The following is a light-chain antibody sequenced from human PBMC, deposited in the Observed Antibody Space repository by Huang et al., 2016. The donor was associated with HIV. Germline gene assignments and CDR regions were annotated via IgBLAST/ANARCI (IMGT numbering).Light chain of an antibody. J-gene: IGKJ4*01. V-gene: IGKV1-33*01. CDR1: QAINNF. Sequence: DIQMTQSPSSLSASVGDRVTITCQASQAINNFLNWYQQKPGKAPKRLILDAANLQTRVPSRFSGSGSGTHFTFTITSLQRDDIGTYYCQQYDDVPISFGGGTKV. CDR2: DAA. CDR3: QQYDDVPIS.